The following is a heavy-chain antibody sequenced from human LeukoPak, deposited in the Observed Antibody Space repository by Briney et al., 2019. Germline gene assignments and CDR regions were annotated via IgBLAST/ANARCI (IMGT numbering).Heavy chain of an antibody. D-gene: IGHD3-10*01. CDR3: ARDGAYGSGSYYNPNPPNYYFYGMDV. CDR2: ISSSGSTI. CDR1: GFTFSSYE. J-gene: IGHJ6*02. Sequence: PGGSLRLSCAASGFTFSSYEINWVRQAPGKGLEWVSYISSSGSTIYYADSVKGRFTISGDNAKNSLYLQMNSLRAEDTAVYYCARDGAYGSGSYYNPNPPNYYFYGMDVWGQGTTVTVSS. V-gene: IGHV3-48*03.